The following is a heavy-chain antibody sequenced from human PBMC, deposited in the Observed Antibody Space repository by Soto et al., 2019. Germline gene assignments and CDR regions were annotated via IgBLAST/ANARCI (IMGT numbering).Heavy chain of an antibody. CDR3: ARDVRCSSTSCLWDYYGMDV. V-gene: IGHV4-31*03. CDR1: GGSISSGGHY. J-gene: IGHJ6*02. CDR2: IYYSGST. Sequence: SETLSLTCTVSGGSISSGGHYWSWIRQHPGKGLEWIGYIYYSGSTYYNPSLKSRVTISVDTSKNQFSLKLSSVTAADTAVYYCARDVRCSSTSCLWDYYGMDVWGQGTTVTVSS. D-gene: IGHD2-2*01.